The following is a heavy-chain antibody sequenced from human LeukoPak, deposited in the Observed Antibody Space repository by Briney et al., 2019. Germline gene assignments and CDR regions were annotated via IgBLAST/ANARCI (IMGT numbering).Heavy chain of an antibody. CDR2: ISGSGGST. CDR1: GFTFSSYA. V-gene: IGHV3-23*01. Sequence: TGGSLRLSCAASGFTFSSYAMSWVRQAPGKGLEWVSAISGSGGSTYYADSVKGRFTISRDNSKNTLYLQMNSLRAEDTAVYYCARDRATTDYYYGMDVWGQGTTVTVSS. CDR3: ARDRATTDYYYGMDV. D-gene: IGHD4-17*01. J-gene: IGHJ6*02.